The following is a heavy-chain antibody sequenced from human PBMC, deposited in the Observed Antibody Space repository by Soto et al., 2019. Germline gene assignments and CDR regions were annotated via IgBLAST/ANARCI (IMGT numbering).Heavy chain of an antibody. Sequence: PGGSLRLSCAASGFTFSSYAMSWVRQAPGKGLEWVSAISGSGGSTYYADSVKGRFTISRDNSKNTLYLQMNSLRAEDTAVYYCAEGRPRYASKLRYFVLLDYWGQGTLVTVSS. V-gene: IGHV3-23*01. CDR3: AEGRPRYASKLRYFVLLDY. J-gene: IGHJ4*02. D-gene: IGHD3-9*01. CDR1: GFTFSSYA. CDR2: ISGSGGST.